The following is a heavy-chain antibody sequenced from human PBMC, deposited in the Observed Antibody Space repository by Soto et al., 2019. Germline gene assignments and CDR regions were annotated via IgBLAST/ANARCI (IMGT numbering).Heavy chain of an antibody. CDR3: ARGDCSRTSCYGGGWFNP. CDR2: IIPIFGTA. CDR1: GGTFSSYA. V-gene: IGHV1-69*05. J-gene: IGHJ5*02. D-gene: IGHD2-2*01. Sequence: ASVNVSCKASGGTFSSYAISWVRQAPGQGLEWMGGIIPIFGTANYAQKFQGRVTMTRNTSISTAYMELSSLRSEDTAVYYCARGDCSRTSCYGGGWFNPGGQGTLVTVS.